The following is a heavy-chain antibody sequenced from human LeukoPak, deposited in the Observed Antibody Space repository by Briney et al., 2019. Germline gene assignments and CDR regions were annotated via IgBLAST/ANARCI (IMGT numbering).Heavy chain of an antibody. J-gene: IGHJ6*02. CDR3: AREDPQTTVPEGMDV. CDR2: INHSGST. Sequence: SETLSLTCAVYGGSFSGYYWSWIRQPPGKGLEWIGEINHSGSTNYNPSLKSRVTISVDTSRNQFSLQLGSVTAADTAVYYCAREDPQTTVPEGMDVWGQGTTVIVSS. D-gene: IGHD4-17*01. V-gene: IGHV4-34*01. CDR1: GGSFSGYY.